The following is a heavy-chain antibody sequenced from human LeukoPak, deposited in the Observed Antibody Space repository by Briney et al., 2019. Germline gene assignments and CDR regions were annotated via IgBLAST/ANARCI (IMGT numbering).Heavy chain of an antibody. D-gene: IGHD4-17*01. CDR2: ISGSRSTI. CDR1: GFTFSPYF. V-gene: IGHV3-48*02. Sequence: PGGSLRLSCAASGFTFSPYFMNWVRQAPGKGLEGVSYISGSRSTIYYADSVKGRFTISRDNAKNSLYLQMNSLRDEDTAVYYCARDGTYGDYNYYYGLDVWGQGTPVTVSS. CDR3: ARDGTYGDYNYYYGLDV. J-gene: IGHJ6*02.